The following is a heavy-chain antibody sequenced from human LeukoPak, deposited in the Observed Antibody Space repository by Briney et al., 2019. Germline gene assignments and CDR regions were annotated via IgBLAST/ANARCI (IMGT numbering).Heavy chain of an antibody. CDR2: IYYSGST. D-gene: IGHD3-10*01. J-gene: IGHJ5*02. V-gene: IGHV4-39*07. CDR3: ARVVYRGENWFDP. Sequence: PSETLSLTCTVSGGSISISSYYWGWIRQPPGKGLEWIGSIYYSGSTYYNPSLKSRVTISVDTSKKHFSLKLSSVTAADTAVYYCARVVYRGENWFDPWGQGTLVTVSS. CDR1: GGSISISSYY.